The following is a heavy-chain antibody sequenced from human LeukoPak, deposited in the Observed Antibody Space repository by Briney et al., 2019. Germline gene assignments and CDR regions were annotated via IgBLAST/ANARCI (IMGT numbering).Heavy chain of an antibody. J-gene: IGHJ4*02. D-gene: IGHD3-10*01. V-gene: IGHV4-61*02. CDR2: IYTSGST. CDR1: GGSISSGSYY. Sequence: SETLSLTCTVSGGSISSGSYYWSWIRQPAGKGLEWIGRIYTSGSTNYNPSLKSRVTISVDTSKNQFSLKLSSVTAADTAVYNCARGRLGFSYGSGPWLFVDYWGQGTLVTVSS. CDR3: ARGRLGFSYGSGPWLFVDY.